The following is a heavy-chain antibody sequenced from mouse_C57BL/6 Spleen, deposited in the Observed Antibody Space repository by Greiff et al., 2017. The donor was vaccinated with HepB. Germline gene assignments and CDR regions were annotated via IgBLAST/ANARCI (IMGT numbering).Heavy chain of an antibody. V-gene: IGHV3-6*01. J-gene: IGHJ2*01. CDR1: GYSITSGYY. CDR3: AGGCLLSFAY. CDR2: ISYDGSN. D-gene: IGHD1-1*01. Sequence: EVKLQESGPGLVKPSQSLSLTCSVTGYSITSGYYWNWIRQFPGNKLEWMGYISYDGSNNYNPSLKNRISITRDTSKNQFFLKLNSVTTEDTATYYCAGGCLLSFAYWAKGTTLTVPS.